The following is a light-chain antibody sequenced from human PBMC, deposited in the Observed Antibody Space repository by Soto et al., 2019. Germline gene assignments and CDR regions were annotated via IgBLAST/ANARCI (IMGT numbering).Light chain of an antibody. J-gene: IGKJ1*01. CDR3: QQYNSYPWT. CDR1: QSISSW. V-gene: IGKV1-5*03. CDR2: KAS. Sequence: DIPMNQSPSTLSASVGDRVTITCRASQSISSWLAWYQQKPGKAPKLLIYKASSLESGVPSRFSGSGSGTEFTLTISSLEPDEFGTYYCQQYNSYPWTFGQGTKVEIK.